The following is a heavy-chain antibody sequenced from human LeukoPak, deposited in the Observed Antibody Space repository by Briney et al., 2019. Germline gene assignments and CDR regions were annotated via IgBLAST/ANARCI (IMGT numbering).Heavy chain of an antibody. V-gene: IGHV3-23*01. Sequence: GGSLRLSCAASGFTFRSYAMSWVRQAPGKGLEWVSAISGSGGSTYYADSVKGRFTISRDNSKNTLYLQMNSLRAEDTAVYYCAKARTYIVGARRDWFDPWGQGTLVTVSS. CDR3: AKARTYIVGARRDWFDP. CDR1: GFTFRSYA. J-gene: IGHJ5*02. D-gene: IGHD1-26*01. CDR2: ISGSGGST.